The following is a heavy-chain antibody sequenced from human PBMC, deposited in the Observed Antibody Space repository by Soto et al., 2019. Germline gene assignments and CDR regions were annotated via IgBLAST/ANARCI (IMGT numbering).Heavy chain of an antibody. CDR3: AKHGSRRDTTRYPNPFAS. D-gene: IGHD2-2*01. CDR1: GFTFSDYF. V-gene: IGHV3-30*18. CDR2: ISNDGSIK. J-gene: IGHJ4*02. Sequence: GGSLRLSWAASGFTFSDYFMHWVRQAPGKGLEWVAFISNDGSIKYYADSVKGRFTISRDNSSNTLDLQVDNLNTAATAVYYSAKHGSRRDTTRYPNPFASRGQGPLVPVSS.